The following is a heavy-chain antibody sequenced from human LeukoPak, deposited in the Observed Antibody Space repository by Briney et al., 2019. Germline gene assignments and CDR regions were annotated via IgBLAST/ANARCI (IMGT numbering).Heavy chain of an antibody. CDR3: VKRATVGAPSPLFDY. Sequence: PGGSLRLSCAASGFTFTNYWMLWVRQAPGKGLVWVSRIERDGSSTRYADPVKGRFLMSRDNAKNTVDLQMNSLRAEDTAVYYCVKRATVGAPSPLFDYWGQGTLVTVSS. CDR1: GFTFTNYW. J-gene: IGHJ4*02. CDR2: IERDGSST. D-gene: IGHD1-26*01. V-gene: IGHV3-74*01.